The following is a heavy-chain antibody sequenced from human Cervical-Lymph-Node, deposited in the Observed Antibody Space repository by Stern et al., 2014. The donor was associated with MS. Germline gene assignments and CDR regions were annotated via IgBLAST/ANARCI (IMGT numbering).Heavy chain of an antibody. J-gene: IGHJ2*01. CDR1: GGTFSSYA. V-gene: IGHV1-69*01. CDR3: ARDHHYSNYAYWYFDL. Sequence: QVQLVQSGAEVKKPGSSVKVSCKASGGTFSSYAISWVRQAPGPGLEWMGGSIPIFGTATYAQKFKGRVTITEDESTSTASMELSSLRSEDTAVYYCARDHHYSNYAYWYFDLWGRGTLVTVSS. D-gene: IGHD4-11*01. CDR2: SIPIFGTA.